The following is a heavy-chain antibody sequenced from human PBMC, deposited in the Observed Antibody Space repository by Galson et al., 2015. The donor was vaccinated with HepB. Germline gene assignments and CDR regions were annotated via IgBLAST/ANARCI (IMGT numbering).Heavy chain of an antibody. V-gene: IGHV3-9*01. D-gene: IGHD1-14*01. J-gene: IGHJ3*02. CDR1: GFKFQDYG. CDR2: IDWSSGRI. CDR3: AKDTGDNDAFDI. Sequence: SLRLSCAASGFKFQDYGMQWVRQAPGKGLEWVSGIDWSSGRIGYADSVTGRFTISRDNTRNSLYLHMNSLRPEDSALYYCAKDTGDNDAFDIWGQGTMVTVSS.